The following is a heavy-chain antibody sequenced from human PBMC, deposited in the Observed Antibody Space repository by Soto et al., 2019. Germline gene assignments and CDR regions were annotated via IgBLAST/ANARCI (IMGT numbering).Heavy chain of an antibody. CDR1: GGTFSSYA. V-gene: IGHV1-69*13. CDR3: ARYILELPYNWFDP. D-gene: IGHD1-7*01. J-gene: IGHJ5*02. CDR2: IIPIFGTA. Sequence: GASMKVSCKASGGTFSSYAISWVRQAPGQGLEWMGGIIPIFGTANYAQKFQGRVTITADESTSTAYMELSSLRSEDTAVYYCARYILELPYNWFDPWGQGTLVTVSS.